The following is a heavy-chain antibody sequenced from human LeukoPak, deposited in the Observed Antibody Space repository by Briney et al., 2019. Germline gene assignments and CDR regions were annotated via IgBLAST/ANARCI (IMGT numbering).Heavy chain of an antibody. CDR1: GFTFRSYA. Sequence: GGSLRLSCAASGFTFRSYAMSWVRQAPGKGLEWVANIKQDGSEKYYVDSVKGRFTISRDNAKDSLYLQMNSLRAEDTAVYYCAREGKPGALDYWGQGTLVTVSS. J-gene: IGHJ4*02. CDR2: IKQDGSEK. D-gene: IGHD1-26*01. V-gene: IGHV3-7*01. CDR3: AREGKPGALDY.